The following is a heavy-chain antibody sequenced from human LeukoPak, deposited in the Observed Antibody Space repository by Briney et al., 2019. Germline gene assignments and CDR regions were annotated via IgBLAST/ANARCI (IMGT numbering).Heavy chain of an antibody. CDR2: IYSGGST. CDR3: ARSLPGVAFDY. J-gene: IGHJ4*02. D-gene: IGHD1-14*01. Sequence: TGGSLRLSCAASGFTVSSNYMSWVRQAPGKGLEWVSVIYSGGSTYYADSVKGRFTISRDNSKNTLYLQMNSLRAEDTAVYYCARSLPGVAFDYWGQGTLVTVSS. V-gene: IGHV3-53*01. CDR1: GFTVSSNY.